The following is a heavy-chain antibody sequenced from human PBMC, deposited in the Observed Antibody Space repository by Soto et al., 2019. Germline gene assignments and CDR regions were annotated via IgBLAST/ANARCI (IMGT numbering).Heavy chain of an antibody. V-gene: IGHV4-34*01. CDR2: INHSGST. CDR3: ARGPLHCNNGVCSSWFDP. D-gene: IGHD2-8*01. CDR1: GGSFSGYY. J-gene: IGHJ5*02. Sequence: SETLSLTCAVYGGSFSGYYWSWIRQPPGKGLEWIGEINHSGSTNYNPSLKSRVTISVDTSKNQFSLKLSSVTAADTAVYYCARGPLHCNNGVCSSWFDPWGQGTLVTVYS.